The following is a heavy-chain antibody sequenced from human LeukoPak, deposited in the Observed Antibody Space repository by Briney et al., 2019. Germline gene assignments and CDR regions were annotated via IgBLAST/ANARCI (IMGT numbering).Heavy chain of an antibody. Sequence: GGSLRLSCAAPGFTFSSYWMSWVRQAPGKGLEWVANIKQDGSEKYYVDSVKGRFTISKDNAKNSLYLQMNSLRVEDTAVYYCARVVFPSRVSDYWGQGTLVTVSS. D-gene: IGHD2-21*01. CDR2: IKQDGSEK. V-gene: IGHV3-7*01. J-gene: IGHJ4*02. CDR1: GFTFSSYW. CDR3: ARVVFPSRVSDY.